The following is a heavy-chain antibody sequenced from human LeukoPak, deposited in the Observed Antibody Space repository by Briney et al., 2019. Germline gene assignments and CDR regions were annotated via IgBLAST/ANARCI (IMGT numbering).Heavy chain of an antibody. J-gene: IGHJ5*02. CDR2: FDPEDGET. CDR1: GYTLTELS. CDR3: AARARIWSGYTVDP. V-gene: IGHV1-24*01. D-gene: IGHD3-3*01. Sequence: GASVKVSCKVSGYTLTELSMHWVRQAPGKGLEWMGGFDPEDGETIYAQKFQGRVTMTEDTSTDTAYMELSRLRSDDTAVYYCAARARIWSGYTVDPRGQGTLVTVSS.